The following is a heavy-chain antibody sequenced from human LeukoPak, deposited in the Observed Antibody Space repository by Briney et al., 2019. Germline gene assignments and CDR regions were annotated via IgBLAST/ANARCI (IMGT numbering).Heavy chain of an antibody. CDR3: ARGIVGATGGGY. J-gene: IGHJ4*02. Sequence: ASVKVSCKASGYTFTNYTINWVRQAPGQGLEWMGIINPSGGSTSYAQKFQGRVTMTRDTSASTVYMELSSLRSEDTAVYYCARGIVGATGGGYWGQGTLVTVSS. CDR1: GYTFTNYT. D-gene: IGHD1-26*01. V-gene: IGHV1-46*01. CDR2: INPSGGST.